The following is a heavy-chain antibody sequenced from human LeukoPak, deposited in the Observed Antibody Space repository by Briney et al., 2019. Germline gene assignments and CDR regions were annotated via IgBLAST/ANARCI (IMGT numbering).Heavy chain of an antibody. Sequence: PGGSLRLSCAASGFTFSGSAMHWVRQASGKGLEWVGRIRSKANNYATVYAASVKGRFTISRDDSKNTAYLQMNSLKTEDTAVYYCARSAARPIDYWGQGTLVTVSS. CDR1: GFTFSGSA. CDR2: IRSKANNYAT. V-gene: IGHV3-73*01. D-gene: IGHD6-6*01. CDR3: ARSAARPIDY. J-gene: IGHJ4*02.